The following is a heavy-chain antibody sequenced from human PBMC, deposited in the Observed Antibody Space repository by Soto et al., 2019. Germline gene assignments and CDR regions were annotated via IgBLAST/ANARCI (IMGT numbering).Heavy chain of an antibody. V-gene: IGHV4-59*01. CDR1: GGSIRSYY. CDR3: ASAIDFDY. J-gene: IGHJ4*02. CDR2: IYYTGTT. Sequence: PSETLSLTCTVSGGSIRSYYWSWIRQPPGKGLEWIGYIYYTGTTNYNPSLKSRVTISVDTSKNQVSLKLSSVTAADTAIYYCASAIDFDYWGQGTLVTVSS.